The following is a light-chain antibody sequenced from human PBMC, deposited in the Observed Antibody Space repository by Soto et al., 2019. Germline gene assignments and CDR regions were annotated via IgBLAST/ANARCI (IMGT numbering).Light chain of an antibody. J-gene: IGLJ2*01. CDR3: QTWGTGIGV. Sequence: QSVLTQSPSASASLGASVKLTCTLSSGHSSSAIAWHQQQPEKGPRYLMKVNSDGSHSKGDGIPDRFSGSSSGAERYLIISSLQSEDEADYYCQTWGTGIGVFGGGTQLTVL. V-gene: IGLV4-69*01. CDR2: VNSDGSH. CDR1: SGHSSSA.